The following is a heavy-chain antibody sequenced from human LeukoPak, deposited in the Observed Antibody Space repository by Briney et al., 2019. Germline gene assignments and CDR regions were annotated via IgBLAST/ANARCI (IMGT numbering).Heavy chain of an antibody. CDR3: AKDGRIVGATVIYYYYYMDV. CDR1: GFTFSNYG. CDR2: IRYDGSNN. D-gene: IGHD1-26*01. V-gene: IGHV3-30*02. Sequence: GGSLRLSCVASGFTFSNYGMHWVRQAPGKGLEWVAFIRYDGSNNYYSDSVRGRLTISRDNSKNTLYLQMNSLRAEDTAVYYCAKDGRIVGATVIYYYYYMDVWGKGTTVTVSS. J-gene: IGHJ6*03.